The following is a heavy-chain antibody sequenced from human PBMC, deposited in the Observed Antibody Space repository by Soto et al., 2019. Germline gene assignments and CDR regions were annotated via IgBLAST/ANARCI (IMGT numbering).Heavy chain of an antibody. D-gene: IGHD3-3*01. Sequence: SETLSLTCTVSGGSISSGDYYWSWIRQPPGKGLEWIGYIYYSGSTYYNPSLKSRVPISVDTSKNQFSLKPSSVTAADTAVYYCARVGIHDDFWSGSGSYGMDVWGQGTTVTVYS. CDR2: IYYSGST. CDR1: GGSISSGDYY. CDR3: ARVGIHDDFWSGSGSYGMDV. J-gene: IGHJ6*02. V-gene: IGHV4-30-4*01.